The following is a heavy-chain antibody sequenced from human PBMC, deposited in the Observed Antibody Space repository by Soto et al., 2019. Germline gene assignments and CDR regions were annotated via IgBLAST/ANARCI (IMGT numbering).Heavy chain of an antibody. CDR1: GFTFSSYG. J-gene: IGHJ4*02. Sequence: QVQLVESGGGVVQPGRSLRLSCVASGFTFSSYGMHWVRQAPGKGLEWVAVISYDGNNKYYADSVKGRFTISRDNSKNTLYLQMNSLRAEDTAVYYCAKKYCSRTSCYFTIDCWGQGTLVTVSS. V-gene: IGHV3-30*18. CDR3: AKKYCSRTSCYFTIDC. CDR2: ISYDGNNK. D-gene: IGHD2-2*01.